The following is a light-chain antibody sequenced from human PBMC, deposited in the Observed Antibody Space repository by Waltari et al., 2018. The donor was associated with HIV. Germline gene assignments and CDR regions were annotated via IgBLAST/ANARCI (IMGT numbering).Light chain of an antibody. J-gene: IGLJ3*02. CDR3: CSYAGSYTLV. CDR2: DVT. V-gene: IGLV2-11*01. CDR1: SSDVGGYKY. Sequence: QSALTQPRSVSGSPGQSVTISCTGTSSDVGGYKYVSWYHQHPAKATKLMIYDVTKRPSGVPDRFSGSKSVNTDSLTISGLEAEDEADYYCCSYAGSYTLVFGGGTKLTVL.